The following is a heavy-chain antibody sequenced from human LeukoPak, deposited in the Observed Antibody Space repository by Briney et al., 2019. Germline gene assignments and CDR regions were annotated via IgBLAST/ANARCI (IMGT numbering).Heavy chain of an antibody. Sequence: QSGGSLRLSCAASGFTFNSYSMNWVRQAPGKGLEWVSYISSSSSTIYYADSVKGRFTISRDNAKNSLYLQMNSLRAEDTAVYYCAELGITMTGGVWGKGTTVTISS. V-gene: IGHV3-48*01. CDR2: ISSSSSTI. CDR1: GFTFNSYS. J-gene: IGHJ6*04. D-gene: IGHD3-10*02. CDR3: AELGITMTGGV.